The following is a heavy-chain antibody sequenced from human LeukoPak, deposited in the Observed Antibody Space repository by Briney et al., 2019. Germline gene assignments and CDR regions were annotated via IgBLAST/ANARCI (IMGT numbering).Heavy chain of an antibody. CDR1: GYTFTSYD. J-gene: IGHJ5*02. Sequence: ASVKVSCKASGYTFTSYDINWVRQATGQGLEWMGWMNPNSSNTGYAQKFQGRVTMTRNTSISTAYMELSSLRSEDTAVYYCARAVTDSSGYYYWFDPWGQGTLVTVSS. D-gene: IGHD3-22*01. CDR3: ARAVTDSSGYYYWFDP. V-gene: IGHV1-8*01. CDR2: MNPNSSNT.